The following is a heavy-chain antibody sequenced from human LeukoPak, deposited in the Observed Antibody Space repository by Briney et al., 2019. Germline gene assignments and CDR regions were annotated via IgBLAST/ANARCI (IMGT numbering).Heavy chain of an antibody. V-gene: IGHV4-34*01. CDR3: ARGTAGSSWYY. CDR2: INHSGST. J-gene: IGHJ4*02. CDR1: GGSFSGYY. Sequence: SETLSLTCAVYGGSFSGYYGSWIRQPPGKGLEWIGEINHSGSTNYNPSLKSRVTISVDTSKNQFSLKLSSVTAADTAVYYCARGTAGSSWYYWGQGTLVTVSS. D-gene: IGHD6-13*01.